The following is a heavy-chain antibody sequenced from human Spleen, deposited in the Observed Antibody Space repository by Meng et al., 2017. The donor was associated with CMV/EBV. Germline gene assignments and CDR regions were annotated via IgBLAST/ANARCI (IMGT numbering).Heavy chain of an antibody. V-gene: IGHV4-34*01. CDR1: GGSFSGYN. Sequence: LACTGYGGSFSGYNWSESHQPPGKGLELIAAIKHSASTNYNPSLKSRVTISVDTSKNQFSLKLSSVTSADTAVYYCARGGDSNWFDPWGQGTLVTVSS. CDR2: IKHSAST. J-gene: IGHJ5*02. CDR3: ARGGDSNWFDP. D-gene: IGHD3-10*01.